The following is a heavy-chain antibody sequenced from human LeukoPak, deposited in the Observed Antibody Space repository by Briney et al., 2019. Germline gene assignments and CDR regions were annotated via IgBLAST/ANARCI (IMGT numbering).Heavy chain of an antibody. CDR1: GFSLTTRGMG. CDR3: AQNKGGYYFDY. J-gene: IGHJ4*02. Sequence: SGHTLVNPTQTLTLTCTFSGFSLTTRGMGVGWIRQPPGEALEWLALIYWDDDKRYRPSLKSRLTITKDTSKNQVVLTMTNMDPVDTATYYCAQNKGGYYFDYWGQGTLVT. CDR2: IYWDDDK. V-gene: IGHV2-5*02. D-gene: IGHD1-26*01.